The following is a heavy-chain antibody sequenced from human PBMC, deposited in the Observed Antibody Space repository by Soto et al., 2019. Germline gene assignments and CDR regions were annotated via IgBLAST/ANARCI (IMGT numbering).Heavy chain of an antibody. J-gene: IGHJ6*02. CDR2: ISSSSSYI. V-gene: IGHV3-21*01. CDR3: ARDKASLRHYYYYGMDV. CDR1: GFTFSSYS. Sequence: EVQLVESGGGLVKPGGSLRLSCAASGFTFSSYSMNWVRQAPGKGLEWVSSISSSSSYIYYADSVKGRFTISRDNAKNSLYLQMNSLRAEDTAVYYCARDKASLRHYYYYGMDVWGQGTTDTVSS. D-gene: IGHD5-12*01.